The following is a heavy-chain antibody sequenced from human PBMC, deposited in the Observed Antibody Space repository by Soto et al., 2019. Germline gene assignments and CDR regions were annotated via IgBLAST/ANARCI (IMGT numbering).Heavy chain of an antibody. J-gene: IGHJ4*02. D-gene: IGHD3-10*01. Sequence: QITLKESGPTLVKPTQTLTLTCPVSGFSLSTSGVGVAWIRQPPGKALQWLGIIYWDDDKRYSPSLRSRLTITTDSSKNQVVLSMANMQSVDTATYFCAHFAYYGSASLDNWGRGTLVSVSS. CDR2: IYWDDDK. CDR3: AHFAYYGSASLDN. CDR1: GFSLSTSGVG. V-gene: IGHV2-5*02.